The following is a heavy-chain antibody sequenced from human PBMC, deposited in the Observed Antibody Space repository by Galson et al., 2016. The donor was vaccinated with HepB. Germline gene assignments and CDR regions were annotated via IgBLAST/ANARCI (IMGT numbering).Heavy chain of an antibody. CDR2: ISSSSSSYI. CDR1: GFTFSSYR. V-gene: IGHV3-21*01. D-gene: IGHD3-22*01. Sequence: SLRLSCAASGFTFSSYRVNWVRQAPGKGLEWVSCISSSSSSYIYYADSVKGRFTISRDNAKNSLYLQMNSLRAEDTAVYFCARDSLYYDASGYSYDALDIWGQGTMVTVSS. CDR3: ARDSLYYDASGYSYDALDI. J-gene: IGHJ3*02.